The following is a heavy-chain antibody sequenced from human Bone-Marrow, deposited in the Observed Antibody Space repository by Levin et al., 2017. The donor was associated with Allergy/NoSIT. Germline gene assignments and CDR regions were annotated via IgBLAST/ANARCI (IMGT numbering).Heavy chain of an antibody. CDR1: GFPFSDYN. Sequence: GGSLRLSCAASGFPFSDYNMDWVRQTPGKGLEWVGRIRNKVSGYTTAYAASMEGRFIISRDDSKDSMYLQMNSVQTEDTAVYYCARVRSHDFRGHYYIALWGRGTLVTVSS. V-gene: IGHV3-72*01. CDR3: ARVRSHDFRGHYYIAL. CDR2: IRNKVSGYTT. J-gene: IGHJ2*01. D-gene: IGHD3/OR15-3a*01.